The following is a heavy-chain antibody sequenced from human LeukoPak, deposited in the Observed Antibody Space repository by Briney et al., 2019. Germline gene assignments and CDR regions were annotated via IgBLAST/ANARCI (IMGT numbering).Heavy chain of an antibody. CDR1: GGSFSGYY. CDR2: INHSGST. J-gene: IGHJ6*02. V-gene: IGHV4-34*01. D-gene: IGHD2-2*03. Sequence: SGTLSLTCAVYGGSFSGYYWSWIRQPPGKGLEWIGEINHSGSTNYNPSLKSRVTISVDTSKNQFSLKLSSVTAADTAVYYCARVDVPYYYYGMDVWGQGTTVTVSS. CDR3: ARVDVPYYYYGMDV.